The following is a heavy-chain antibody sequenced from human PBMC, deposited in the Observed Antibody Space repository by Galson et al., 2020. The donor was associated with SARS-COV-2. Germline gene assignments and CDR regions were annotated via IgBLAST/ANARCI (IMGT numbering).Heavy chain of an antibody. V-gene: IGHV3-21*01. J-gene: IGHJ4*02. CDR2: ISSSSSYI. Sequence: GGSLRLSCAASGFTFSSYSINWVRQAPGKGLEWVSSISSSSSYIYYADSVKGRFTISRDNAKNSLYLQMNSLRAEDTAVYYCATPRGYSGYDFDYWGQGTLVTVSS. D-gene: IGHD5-12*01. CDR3: ATPRGYSGYDFDY. CDR1: GFTFSSYS.